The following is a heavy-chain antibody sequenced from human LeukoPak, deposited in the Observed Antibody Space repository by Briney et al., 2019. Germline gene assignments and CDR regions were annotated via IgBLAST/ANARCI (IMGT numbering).Heavy chain of an antibody. CDR2: ISYSGDT. V-gene: IGHV4-39*01. CDR1: SGSMGSSYY. D-gene: IGHD6-6*01. CDR3: ARQGYTSSSYHLDWFDP. J-gene: IGHJ5*02. Sequence: SETLSLTCTVSSGSMGSSYYWGWIRQPPGKGLEWIGRISYSGDTYNNPSLKSRVAMSIDTSKNQFSLKLSSVTAADTAVYYCARQGYTSSSYHLDWFDPWGPGTLVTVSS.